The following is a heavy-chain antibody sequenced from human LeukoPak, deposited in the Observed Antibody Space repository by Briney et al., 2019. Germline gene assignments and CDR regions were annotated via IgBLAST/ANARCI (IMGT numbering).Heavy chain of an antibody. Sequence: PSQTLSLTCSVSGVSISSGGFYWSWIRQHPGKGLEWIGHIYYSGTTYYNPSLKSRVTISVDTSKNQFSLKLSSVTAADTAVYYCARHAHGGIEGLDYWGQGTLVTVSS. CDR2: IYYSGTT. V-gene: IGHV4-31*03. CDR1: GVSISSGGFY. D-gene: IGHD1-26*01. J-gene: IGHJ4*02. CDR3: ARHAHGGIEGLDY.